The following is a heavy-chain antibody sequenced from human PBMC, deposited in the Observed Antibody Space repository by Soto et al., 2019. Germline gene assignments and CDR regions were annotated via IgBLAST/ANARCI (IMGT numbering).Heavy chain of an antibody. CDR1: GFTFSSYS. CDR3: ARDHYDFWSGYSQAPPY. Sequence: GGSLRLSCAASGFTFSSYSMNWVRQAPGKGLEWVSSISSSSSYIYYADSVKGRFTISRDNAKNSLYLQMNSLRAEDTAVYYCARDHYDFWSGYSQAPPYWGQGTLVTVSS. CDR2: ISSSSSYI. V-gene: IGHV3-21*01. J-gene: IGHJ4*02. D-gene: IGHD3-3*01.